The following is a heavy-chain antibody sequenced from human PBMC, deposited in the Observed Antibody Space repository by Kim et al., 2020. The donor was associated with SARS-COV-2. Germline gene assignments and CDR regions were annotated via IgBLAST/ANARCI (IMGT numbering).Heavy chain of an antibody. J-gene: IGHJ6*02. CDR1: GGSISSGGYY. Sequence: SETLSLTCTVSGGSISSGGYYWSWIRQHPGKGLEWIGYIYYSGSTYYNPSLKSRVTISVDTSKNQFSLKLSSVTAADTAVYYCARDRSDSSTRLYYYGMDVWGQGTTVTVSS. CDR2: IYYSGST. V-gene: IGHV4-31*03. CDR3: ARDRSDSSTRLYYYGMDV. D-gene: IGHD2-2*01.